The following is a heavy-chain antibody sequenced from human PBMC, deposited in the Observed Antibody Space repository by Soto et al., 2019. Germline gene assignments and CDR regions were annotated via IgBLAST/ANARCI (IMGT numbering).Heavy chain of an antibody. CDR2: IIPILGTA. CDR1: GGTFSSYA. CDR3: ASHGITGTWVYYYGMDV. D-gene: IGHD1-7*01. V-gene: IGHV1-69*11. J-gene: IGHJ6*02. Sequence: QVQLVQSGAEVKKPGSSVKVSCKGSGGTFSSYAISWVRQAPGQGLEWMGGIIPILGTADYAQKFQGRVTITADESTSTAYMELSSLRSEDTAMYYCASHGITGTWVYYYGMDVWGQGTTVTVSS.